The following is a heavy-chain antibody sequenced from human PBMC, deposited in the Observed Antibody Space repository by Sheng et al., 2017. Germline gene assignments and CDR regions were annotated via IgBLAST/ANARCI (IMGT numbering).Heavy chain of an antibody. Sequence: QVQLQESGPGLVKPSETLSLTCTVSGGSISSYYWSWIRQPPGKGLEWIGYIYYSGSTNYNPSLKSRVTISVDTSKNQFSLKLSSVTAADTAVYYCARGGAACLNWFDPWGQGTLVTVSS. CDR3: ARGGAACLNWFDP. D-gene: IGHD2-15*01. CDR1: GGSISSYY. CDR2: IYYSGST. J-gene: IGHJ5*02. V-gene: IGHV4-59*01.